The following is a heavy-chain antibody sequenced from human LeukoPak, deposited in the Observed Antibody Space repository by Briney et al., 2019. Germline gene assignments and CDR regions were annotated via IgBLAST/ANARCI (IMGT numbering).Heavy chain of an antibody. CDR3: ARDVIVGVQGAFDI. D-gene: IGHD1-26*01. J-gene: IGHJ3*02. Sequence: GASVKVSCKASGDTFINYGISWVRQAPGQGLEWMGWISAYNGNTNTAQKFQGRVTMTTDTSTSAAYMELRSLRSDDTAVYYCARDVIVGVQGAFDIWGQGTMVTVSS. CDR2: ISAYNGNT. V-gene: IGHV1-18*01. CDR1: GDTFINYG.